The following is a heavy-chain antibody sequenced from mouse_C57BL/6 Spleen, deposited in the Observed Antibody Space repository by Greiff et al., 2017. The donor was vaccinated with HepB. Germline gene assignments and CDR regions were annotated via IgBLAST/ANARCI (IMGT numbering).Heavy chain of an antibody. D-gene: IGHD1-1*01. CDR3: ARGGSPWFAY. V-gene: IGHV1-19*01. CDR2: INPYNGGT. J-gene: IGHJ3*01. Sequence: EVQLQQSGPVLVKPGASVKMSCKASGYTFTDYYMNWVKQSHGKSLEWIGVINPYNGGTSYNQKFKGKATLTVDKSSSTAYMELKSLTSEDSAVEYCARGGSPWFAYWGQGTLVTVSA. CDR1: GYTFTDYY.